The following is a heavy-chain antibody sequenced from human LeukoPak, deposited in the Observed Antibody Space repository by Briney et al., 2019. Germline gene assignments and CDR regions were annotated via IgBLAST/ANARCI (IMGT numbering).Heavy chain of an antibody. V-gene: IGHV3-23*01. CDR2: ISGSGGST. J-gene: IGHJ4*02. Sequence: GGSLRLSCAASGFTFGSYGMHWVRQAPGKGLEWVSAISGSGGSTYYADSVKGRFTISRDNSKNTLYLQMNSLRAEDTAVYYCAKDRRDGYKWTYWGQGTLVTVSS. CDR1: GFTFGSYG. D-gene: IGHD5-24*01. CDR3: AKDRRDGYKWTY.